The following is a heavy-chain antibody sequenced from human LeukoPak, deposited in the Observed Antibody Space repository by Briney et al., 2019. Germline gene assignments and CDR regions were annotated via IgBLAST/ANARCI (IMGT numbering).Heavy chain of an antibody. CDR1: GGTFSSYA. CDR2: IIPLFGTA. J-gene: IGHJ3*02. CDR3: ARVDSSLTDAFDI. D-gene: IGHD2-15*01. V-gene: IGHV1-69*05. Sequence: SVKVSCKASGGTFSSYAIILVRQAPGQGLEWMGRIIPLFGTATYVQKFQGRVTITTDESTSTAYMELSSLRSEDTAVYYCARVDSSLTDAFDIWGQGTMVTVSS.